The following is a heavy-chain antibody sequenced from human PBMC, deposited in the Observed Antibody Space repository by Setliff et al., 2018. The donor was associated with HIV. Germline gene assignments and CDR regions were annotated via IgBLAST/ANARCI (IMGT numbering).Heavy chain of an antibody. J-gene: IGHJ4*02. CDR3: ARTEEWWWPFDY. D-gene: IGHD2-21*01. Sequence: GESLKISCAASGFTVSTNYMGWVRQAPGKGLEWVSIIYTGGSTYYADSVKGRFTISRDNSKNTLYLQMNSLRAEDTAVYYCARTEEWWWPFDYWGQGTLVTVSS. V-gene: IGHV3-66*02. CDR2: IYTGGST. CDR1: GFTVSTNY.